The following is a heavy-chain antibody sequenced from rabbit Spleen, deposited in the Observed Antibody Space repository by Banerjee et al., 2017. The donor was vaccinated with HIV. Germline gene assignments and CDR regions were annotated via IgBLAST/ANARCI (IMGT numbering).Heavy chain of an antibody. D-gene: IGHD1-1*01. Sequence: QEQLVESGGGLVKPEGSLTLTCKASGFSFSGSSYMCWVRQAPGKGLEWIACIDSGSSGFTYFATWAKGRFTISKTSSTTVTLQMTRLTAADTATYFCARDTSSSFSSYGMDLWGQGTLVTVS. CDR3: ARDTSSSFSSYGMDL. J-gene: IGHJ6*01. CDR1: GFSFSGSSY. CDR2: IDSGSSGFT. V-gene: IGHV1S45*01.